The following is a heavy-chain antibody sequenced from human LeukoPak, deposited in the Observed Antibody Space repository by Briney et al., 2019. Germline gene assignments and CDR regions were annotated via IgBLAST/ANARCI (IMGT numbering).Heavy chain of an antibody. CDR3: ARARLGSGSYYPSGGVLDD. CDR1: GYTFTSYA. Sequence: ASVKVSCKASGYTFTSYAMHWVRQAPGQRLEWMGWINAGNGNTKSSQKFQVRVTITRDTSESTAYMELSSLRSEDTAVYYCARARLGSGSYYPSGGVLDDSGQRTLVTVSS. V-gene: IGHV1-3*01. D-gene: IGHD3-10*02. J-gene: IGHJ4*02. CDR2: INAGNGNT.